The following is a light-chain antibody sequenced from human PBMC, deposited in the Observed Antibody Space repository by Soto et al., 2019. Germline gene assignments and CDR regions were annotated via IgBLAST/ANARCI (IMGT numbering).Light chain of an antibody. Sequence: QLVLTQSPSASASLGASVKLTCTLSSGHSSYAIAWHQQQPEKGPRYLIKLNSEGSHSKWDGIPDRFSGSSSGAERYLTISSLQSEDDADYYCPTGGTGNVFGGGTQLTVL. CDR3: PTGGTGNV. CDR2: LNSEGSH. V-gene: IGLV4-69*01. J-gene: IGLJ2*01. CDR1: SGHSSYA.